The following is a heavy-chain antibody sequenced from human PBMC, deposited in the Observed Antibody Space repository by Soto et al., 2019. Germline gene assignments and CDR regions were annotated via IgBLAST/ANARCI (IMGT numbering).Heavy chain of an antibody. CDR1: LYIFTSYR. CDR3: AKEYCGADCALDF. V-gene: IGHV1-18*01. J-gene: IGHJ4*02. D-gene: IGHD2-21*02. CDR2: IGAYNGKT. Sequence: ASVPVSCRALLYIFTSYRISWVRQAPGQGLEWMGWIGAYNGKTNYTQNLQGRLTMTTDTSTSTAYMELRSLRSDDTAVYYCAKEYCGADCALDFWGQGALVTVSS.